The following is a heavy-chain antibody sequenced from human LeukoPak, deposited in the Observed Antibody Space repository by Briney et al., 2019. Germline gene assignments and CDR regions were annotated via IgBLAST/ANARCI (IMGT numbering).Heavy chain of an antibody. V-gene: IGHV1-58*01. CDR3: AADPGAARGMAFDI. CDR2: IVVGSGNT. CDR1: GFTFTSSA. J-gene: IGHJ3*02. D-gene: IGHD6-6*01. Sequence: SVKVSCKASGFTFTSSAVQWVRQARGQRLEWIGWIVVGSGNTNYAQKFQERVTITRDMSTSTAYMELSSLRSEDTAVYYCAADPGAARGMAFDIWGQGTMVTVSS.